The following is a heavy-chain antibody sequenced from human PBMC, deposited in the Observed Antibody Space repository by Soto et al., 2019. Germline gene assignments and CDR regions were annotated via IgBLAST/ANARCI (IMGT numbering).Heavy chain of an antibody. J-gene: IGHJ6*02. V-gene: IGHV3-15*07. Sequence: GGSLRLSCAASGFTFSNAWMNWVRQAPGKGLEWVGRIKSKTDGGTTDYAAPVKGRFTISRDDSKNTLYLQMNRLKTEDTAVYYCTTDEYCSGGSCYSGGFYYYYGMDVWGQGTTVTVSS. CDR3: TTDEYCSGGSCYSGGFYYYYGMDV. CDR1: GFTFSNAW. D-gene: IGHD2-15*01. CDR2: IKSKTDGGTT.